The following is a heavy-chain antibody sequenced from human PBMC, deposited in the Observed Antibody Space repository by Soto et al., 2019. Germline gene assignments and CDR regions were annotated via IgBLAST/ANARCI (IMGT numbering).Heavy chain of an antibody. Sequence: GASVKVSCKASGGTLTSYAISWVRQAPGQGLEWMGWIIPIFATAHYAQKFQGRVTITADESTRTAYLGLSSLRSDDTAVYYCRRNRPHRMENRMDVWGQGTTVTVSS. CDR3: RRNRPHRMENRMDV. J-gene: IGHJ6*02. CDR1: GGTLTSYA. V-gene: IGHV1-69*13. CDR2: IIPIFATA. D-gene: IGHD2-8*01.